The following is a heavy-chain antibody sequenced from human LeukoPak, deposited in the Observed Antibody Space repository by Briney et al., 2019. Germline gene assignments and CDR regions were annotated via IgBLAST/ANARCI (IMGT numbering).Heavy chain of an antibody. D-gene: IGHD3-9*01. Sequence: PSETLSLTCTVSGGSISSTTYFWAWIRQPPGEGLEWIGSIYYSGSTHYNPSLKSRVTISADTSKNQFSLRLSSVTAADTALFYCARQLRYNYGMDVWGQGTTVSVSS. CDR2: IYYSGST. CDR1: GGSISSTTYF. CDR3: ARQLRYNYGMDV. J-gene: IGHJ6*02. V-gene: IGHV4-39*01.